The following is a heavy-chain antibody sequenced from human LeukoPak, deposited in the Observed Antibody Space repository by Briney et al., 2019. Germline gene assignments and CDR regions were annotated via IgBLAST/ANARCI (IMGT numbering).Heavy chain of an antibody. Sequence: PSETLSLTCAVYGGSFSGYYWSWIRQPPGKGLEWIGEINHSGSTNHNPSLKSRVTISVDTSKNQFSLKLSSVTAADTAVYYCARGPPPRITMVRGISWFDPWGQGTLVTVSS. CDR2: INHSGST. CDR3: ARGPPPRITMVRGISWFDP. V-gene: IGHV4-34*01. J-gene: IGHJ5*02. D-gene: IGHD3-10*01. CDR1: GGSFSGYY.